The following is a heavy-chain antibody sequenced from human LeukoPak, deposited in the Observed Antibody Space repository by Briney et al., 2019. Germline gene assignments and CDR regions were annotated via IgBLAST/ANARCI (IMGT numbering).Heavy chain of an antibody. J-gene: IGHJ3*02. CDR1: GYTFTSNY. CDR3: AREKPPGPDAFDI. V-gene: IGHV1-46*01. CDR2: INPSGGST. Sequence: ASVKVSCKASGYTFTSNYIHWVRQAPGQGLEWMGIINPSGGSTSYAQKFQGRVTMTRDTSTSTVYMELSSLRSEDTAVYYCAREKPPGPDAFDIWGQGTMVTVSS.